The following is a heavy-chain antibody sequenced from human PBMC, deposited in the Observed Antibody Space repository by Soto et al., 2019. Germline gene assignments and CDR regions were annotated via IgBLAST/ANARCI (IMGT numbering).Heavy chain of an antibody. CDR3: ARGWGYDSTDYYYAY. CDR1: GGSFNRHT. Sequence: QVQLVQSGAEVRKPGSSVRVSCKASGGSFNRHTISWVRQAPGQGLEWMGGIIPIFGTANHAQKFQGRVTIIADESTSTVYMELSSLRSDDTAIYYCARGWGYDSTDYYYAYWRQGTLVIVSS. CDR2: IIPIFGTA. D-gene: IGHD3-22*01. V-gene: IGHV1-69*01. J-gene: IGHJ4*02.